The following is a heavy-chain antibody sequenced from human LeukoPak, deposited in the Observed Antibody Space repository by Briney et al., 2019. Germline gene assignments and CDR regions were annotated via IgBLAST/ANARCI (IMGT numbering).Heavy chain of an antibody. V-gene: IGHV3-48*02. J-gene: IGHJ4*02. Sequence: GGSLRLSCAASGFIFSSYSMNWGRQAPGKGLEWLSYISSGSGTIYYADSVKGRFTISRDNAKNSVYLQMNSLRDEDTAVYYCARGGNIDFWGQGTLVTVSS. CDR2: ISSGSGTI. D-gene: IGHD3-10*01. CDR1: GFIFSSYS. CDR3: ARGGNIDF.